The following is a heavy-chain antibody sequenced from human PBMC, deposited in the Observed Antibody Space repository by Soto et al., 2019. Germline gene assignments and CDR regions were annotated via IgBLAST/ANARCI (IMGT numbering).Heavy chain of an antibody. CDR1: GYGFTTYG. J-gene: IGHJ4*02. V-gene: IGHV1-18*01. CDR3: ARGRYGDY. CDR2: ISAHNGNT. Sequence: QIHLVQSGAEVKKPGASVKVSCKGSGYGFTTYGITWVRQAPGQGLEWMAWISAHNGNTNYAQKLQGRVTVTRDTSTSTAYMELRSLRSDDTAVYYCARGRYGDYWGQGALVTASP. D-gene: IGHD1-1*01.